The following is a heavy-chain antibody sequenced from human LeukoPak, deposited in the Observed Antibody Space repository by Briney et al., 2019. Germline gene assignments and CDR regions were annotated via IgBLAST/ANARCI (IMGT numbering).Heavy chain of an antibody. J-gene: IGHJ4*01. CDR3: ATDLGGPCGSDGRCFDF. CDR2: IDPENGET. CDR1: GYSLTDLS. V-gene: IGHV1-24*01. Sequence: ASVKVSCKVSGYSLTDLSMQWVRQAPGKGLEWMGGIDPENGETIHAQKFQGRVTMTEDTSTDTAYMELSSLRSEDTAVYYCATDLGGPCGSDGRCFDFWGRGTLVTVSS. D-gene: IGHD2-15*01.